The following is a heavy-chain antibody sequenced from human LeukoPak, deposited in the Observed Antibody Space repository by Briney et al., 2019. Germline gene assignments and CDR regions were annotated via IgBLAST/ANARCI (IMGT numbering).Heavy chain of an antibody. V-gene: IGHV3-53*01. Sequence: GGSLRLSCTASGFTVSSNYMSWVRQAPGKGLEWVSFICSGGSTYYADSVKGRFTISRDNSKNTLYLQMNSLRAEDTAVYYCARRYGSGWYDYWGQGTLVTVSS. CDR2: ICSGGST. CDR3: ARRYGSGWYDY. J-gene: IGHJ4*02. D-gene: IGHD6-19*01. CDR1: GFTVSSNY.